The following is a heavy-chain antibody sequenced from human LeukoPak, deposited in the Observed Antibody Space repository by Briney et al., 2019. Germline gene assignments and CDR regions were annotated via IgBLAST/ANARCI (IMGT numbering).Heavy chain of an antibody. CDR3: ARGLIRFSLDFDY. D-gene: IGHD3-3*01. Sequence: GASVKVSCKASGYTFTGYYMHWVRQAPGQGLEWMGWINPNSGGTNYAQKFQGRVTMTRDTSISTAYMELSGLRSDDTAVYYCARGLIRFSLDFDYWGQGTLVTVSS. CDR1: GYTFTGYY. CDR2: INPNSGGT. J-gene: IGHJ4*02. V-gene: IGHV1-2*02.